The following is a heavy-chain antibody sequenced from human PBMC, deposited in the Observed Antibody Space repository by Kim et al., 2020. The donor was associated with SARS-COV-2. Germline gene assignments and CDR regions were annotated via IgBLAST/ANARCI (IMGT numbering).Heavy chain of an antibody. V-gene: IGHV3-74*01. D-gene: IGHD3-10*01. Sequence: GGSLRLSCATPGFTFSSYWMHWVRQAPGKGLVWVSRTNEDGSVTNYADSVKGRFTISRDNAENTLYLQMNSLTADDTAMYFCARDVSGADDYWGQGTLVTVSS. CDR1: GFTFSSYW. CDR2: TNEDGSVT. J-gene: IGHJ4*02. CDR3: ARDVSGADDY.